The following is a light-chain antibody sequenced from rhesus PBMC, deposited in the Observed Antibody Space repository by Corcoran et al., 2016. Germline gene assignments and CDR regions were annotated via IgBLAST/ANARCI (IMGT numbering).Light chain of an antibody. J-gene: IGKJ3*01. CDR2: AAS. CDR1: QTISSF. Sequence: DIQMTQSPSSLSASVGDRVTITCRASQTISSFLAWYQQKPGKVPKLLIFAASNLASGVPSRFSGSGSGTEFTLTISRLQPEDFATYYCQHHNSPPPTFGPGTKLDIK. V-gene: IGKV1-44*02. CDR3: QHHNSPPPT.